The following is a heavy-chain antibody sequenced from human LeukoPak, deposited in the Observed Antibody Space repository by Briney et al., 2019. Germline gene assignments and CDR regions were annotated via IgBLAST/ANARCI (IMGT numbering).Heavy chain of an antibody. J-gene: IGHJ5*02. Sequence: GGSLRLSCAASGFTFSDSAIHWVHQASGKGLEWVGRIRGKGFSDPPAYAASVKDRFTISRDDSESTAYLQMNSLKAEDTAVYYCTVPQSGGNWFDPWGPGTQVTVSS. CDR2: IRGKGFSDPP. CDR1: GFTFSDSA. D-gene: IGHD3-16*01. CDR3: TVPQSGGNWFDP. V-gene: IGHV3-73*01.